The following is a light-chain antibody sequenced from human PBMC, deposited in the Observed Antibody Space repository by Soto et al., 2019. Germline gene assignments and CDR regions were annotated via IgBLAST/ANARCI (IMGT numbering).Light chain of an antibody. CDR3: QSYDSYTVI. V-gene: IGLV2-14*01. CDR2: EVT. CDR1: SSDVGDYNY. Sequence: QSALTQPASVSGSPGQTITISCTGTSSDVGDYNYVSWYQLHPGKAPKLMIYEVTNRPSGVSNRFSGSKSGNTASLTISGLQTEDEADYYCQSYDSYTVIFGGGTKVTVL. J-gene: IGLJ2*01.